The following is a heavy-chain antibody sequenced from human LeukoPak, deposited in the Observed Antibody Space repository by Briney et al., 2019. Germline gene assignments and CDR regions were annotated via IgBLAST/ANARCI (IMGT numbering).Heavy chain of an antibody. J-gene: IGHJ3*02. CDR1: GFTFSSYG. V-gene: IGHV3-23*01. CDR2: ISGSGGST. D-gene: IGHD1/OR15-1a*01. Sequence: PGGTLRLSCAASGFTFSSYGMSWVRQAPGKGLEWVSAISGSGGSTYYADSVKGRFTISRDNSKNTLYLQMNSLRAEDTAVYYCARDLRTALAFDIWGQGTMVTVSS. CDR3: ARDLRTALAFDI.